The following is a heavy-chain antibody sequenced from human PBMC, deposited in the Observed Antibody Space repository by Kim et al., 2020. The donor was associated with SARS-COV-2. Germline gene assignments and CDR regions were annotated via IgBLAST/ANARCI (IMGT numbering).Heavy chain of an antibody. CDR3: ARVKGGYKADAFDI. D-gene: IGHD5-18*01. CDR1: GGSFSGYY. Sequence: SETLSLTCAVYGGSFSGYYWSWIRQPPGKGLEWIGEINHSGSTNYNPSLKSRVTISVDTSKNQFSLKLSSVTAADTAVYYCARVKGGYKADAFDIWGQGTMVTVSS. V-gene: IGHV4-34*01. CDR2: INHSGST. J-gene: IGHJ3*02.